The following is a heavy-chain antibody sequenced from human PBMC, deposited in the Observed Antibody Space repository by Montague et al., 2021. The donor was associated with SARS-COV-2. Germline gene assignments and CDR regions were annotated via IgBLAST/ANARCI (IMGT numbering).Heavy chain of an antibody. J-gene: IGHJ4*02. CDR3: VRDQGRSNWNYPDY. CDR1: GGSFSGYY. D-gene: IGHD1-20*01. CDR2: VNHSGST. V-gene: IGHV4-34*01. Sequence: SETLSLTCAVYGGSFSGYYWSWIRQPPGKGLEWIGEVNHSGSTNYNPSLKSRVTMSVDTSKNQFSLKPSSVTAADTAVYYCVRDQGRSNWNYPDYWGQGTLVTVSS.